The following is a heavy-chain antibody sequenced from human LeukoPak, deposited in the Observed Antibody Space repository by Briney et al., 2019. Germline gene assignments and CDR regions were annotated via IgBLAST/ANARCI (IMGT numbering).Heavy chain of an antibody. J-gene: IGHJ6*02. CDR3: ARLYSSSWYIYGMDV. CDR2: IYTSGST. Sequence: PSETLSLTCTVSGGSISSYYWSWIRQPAGKGLEWIGRIYTSGSTNHNPSLKSRVTMSVDTSKNQFSLKLSSVTAADTAVYYCARLYSSSWYIYGMDVWGQGTTVTVSS. CDR1: GGSISSYY. V-gene: IGHV4-4*07. D-gene: IGHD6-13*01.